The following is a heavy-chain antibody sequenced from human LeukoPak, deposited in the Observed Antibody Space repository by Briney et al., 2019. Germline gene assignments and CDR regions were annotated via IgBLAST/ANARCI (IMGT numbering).Heavy chain of an antibody. CDR3: ARINPGYNFDY. Sequence: PGGSLRLSCAASGFTFSNYGMHWVRQAPGRGLEWVAVIWHDGSNKYYADSVKGRFTISRDNSKNTLYLQMNSLRAEVTAVYYCARINPGYNFDYWGQGTLVTVSS. J-gene: IGHJ4*02. CDR1: GFTFSNYG. D-gene: IGHD5-18*01. CDR2: IWHDGSNK. V-gene: IGHV3-33*01.